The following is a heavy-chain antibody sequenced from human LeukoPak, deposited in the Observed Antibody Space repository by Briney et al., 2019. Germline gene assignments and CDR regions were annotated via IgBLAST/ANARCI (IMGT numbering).Heavy chain of an antibody. D-gene: IGHD4-17*01. Sequence: PSETLSLTCTVSGGSVSSFYWSWIRRPPGKGLEWIGYISYSGTTNYNPSLKSRLTMSVDTSKNQFSLKLSSVTAADTAVYYCARHQGTKVTTNYYYYYMDVWGKGTTVTVSS. CDR3: ARHQGTKVTTNYYYYYMDV. CDR1: GGSVSSFY. V-gene: IGHV4-59*08. J-gene: IGHJ6*03. CDR2: ISYSGTT.